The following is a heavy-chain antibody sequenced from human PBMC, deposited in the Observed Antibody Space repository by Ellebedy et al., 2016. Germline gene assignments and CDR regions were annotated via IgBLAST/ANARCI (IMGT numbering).Heavy chain of an antibody. V-gene: IGHV3-21*01. CDR2: ISSSSSYI. D-gene: IGHD5-12*01. CDR1: GFTFSSYS. Sequence: GESLKISXAASGFTFSSYSMNWVRQAPGKGLEWVSSISSSSSYIYYADSVKGRFTISRDNAKNSLYLQMNSLRAEDTAVYYCARDRGLRTTSTGYYMDGWGKGTTVTVSS. CDR3: ARDRGLRTTSTGYYMDG. J-gene: IGHJ6*03.